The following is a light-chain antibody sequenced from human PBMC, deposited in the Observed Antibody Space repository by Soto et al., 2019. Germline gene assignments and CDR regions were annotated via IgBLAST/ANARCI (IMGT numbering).Light chain of an antibody. J-gene: IGKJ2*01. CDR1: ESISRY. CDR3: QQSYSTPYT. CDR2: AAS. V-gene: IGKV1-39*01. Sequence: DIQMTQTPSSLSSSVGDRLTITCRATESISRYLNWFQQKPGKAPKLLIYAASSLQSGVPSRFSGSGSGTDFTLTISSLQSEDFATYYCQQSYSTPYTCGQGTKVDI.